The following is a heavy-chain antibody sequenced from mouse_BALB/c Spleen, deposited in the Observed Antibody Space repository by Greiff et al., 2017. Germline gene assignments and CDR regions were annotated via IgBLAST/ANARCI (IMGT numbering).Heavy chain of an antibody. Sequence: DVKLQESGPELVKPGASVKIPCKASGYTFTDYNMDWVKQSHGKSLEWIGDINPNNGGTIYNQKFKGKATLTVDKSSSTAYMELRSLTSEDTAVYYCARNYRYDYAMDYWGQGTSVTVSS. V-gene: IGHV1-18*01. CDR3: ARNYRYDYAMDY. CDR1: GYTFTDYN. D-gene: IGHD2-14*01. J-gene: IGHJ4*01. CDR2: INPNNGGT.